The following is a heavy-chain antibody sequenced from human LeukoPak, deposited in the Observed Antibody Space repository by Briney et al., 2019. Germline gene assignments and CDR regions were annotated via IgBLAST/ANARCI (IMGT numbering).Heavy chain of an antibody. CDR1: GYTFTSYY. V-gene: IGHV1-8*02. CDR2: MNPNSTNT. Sequence: ASVKVSCKASGYTFTSYYMHWVRQAPGQGLEWMGWMNPNSTNTGYAQKFQGRVTMTRNTSRSTAYMELSSLRSEDTAVYYCARGPRDYWGQGTLVTVSS. J-gene: IGHJ4*02. CDR3: ARGPRDY.